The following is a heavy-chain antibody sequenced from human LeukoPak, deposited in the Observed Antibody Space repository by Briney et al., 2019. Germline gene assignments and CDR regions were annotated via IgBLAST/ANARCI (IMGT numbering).Heavy chain of an antibody. Sequence: ASVKVSCKASGYTFTGYYMHWVRQAPGQGLEWMGRINPNSGGTNYALKFQGRVTMTRDTSISTAYMELSRLRSDDTAVYYCATRPLSHSGSYWAGDYWGQGTLVTVSS. J-gene: IGHJ4*02. D-gene: IGHD1-26*01. CDR1: GYTFTGYY. V-gene: IGHV1-2*06. CDR3: ATRPLSHSGSYWAGDY. CDR2: INPNSGGT.